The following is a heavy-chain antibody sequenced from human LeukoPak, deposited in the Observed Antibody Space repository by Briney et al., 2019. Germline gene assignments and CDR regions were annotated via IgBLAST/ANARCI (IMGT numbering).Heavy chain of an antibody. CDR3: ARRHYDYVWGSYRYTGYFDY. V-gene: IGHV4-59*12. D-gene: IGHD3-16*02. CDR1: GGSISSYY. J-gene: IGHJ4*02. Sequence: SETLSLTCTVSGGSISSYYWSWIRQPPGKGLEWIGYIYYSGSTNYKSSLKSRVTISVDTSKNQFSLKLSSVTAADTAVYYCARRHYDYVWGSYRYTGYFDYWGQGTLVTVSS. CDR2: IYYSGST.